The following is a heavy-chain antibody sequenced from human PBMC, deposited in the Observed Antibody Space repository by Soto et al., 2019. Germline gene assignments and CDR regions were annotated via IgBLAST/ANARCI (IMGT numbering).Heavy chain of an antibody. V-gene: IGHV3-7*01. CDR3: ARFDTAMALAFDY. Sequence: GGSLRLSCAASGFTFSSYWMSWVRQAPGKGLEWVANIKQDGSEKYYVDSVKGRFTISRDNAKNSLYLQMNSLRAEDTAVYYCARFDTAMALAFDYWGQGTLVTVSS. D-gene: IGHD5-18*01. J-gene: IGHJ4*02. CDR2: IKQDGSEK. CDR1: GFTFSSYW.